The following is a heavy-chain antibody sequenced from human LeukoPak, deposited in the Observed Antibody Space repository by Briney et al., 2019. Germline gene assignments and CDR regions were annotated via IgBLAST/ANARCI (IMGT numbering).Heavy chain of an antibody. Sequence: ASVKVSCKVSGYTLTELSMHWVRQAPGKGLEWMGGFDPEDGETIYAQKFQGRVTMTEDTSTDTAYMELSSLRSEDTAVYYCATDRADCSSTSCHQTGFDPWGQGTLVTVSS. CDR2: FDPEDGET. CDR1: GYTLTELS. CDR3: ATDRADCSSTSCHQTGFDP. V-gene: IGHV1-24*01. D-gene: IGHD2-2*01. J-gene: IGHJ5*02.